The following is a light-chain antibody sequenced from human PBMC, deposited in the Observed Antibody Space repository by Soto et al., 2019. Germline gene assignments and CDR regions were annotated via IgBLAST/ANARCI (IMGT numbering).Light chain of an antibody. Sequence: VLTQSPGTLSLSPGDRATLSCRASQKIADNYLAWYQQKPGQAPRLITYDASKRPTGIPERFSGSGSGTDFTLTINRLEPEDFAVYYCQQFGSSPLLTFGPGTKVDIK. CDR3: QQFGSSPLLT. V-gene: IGKV3-20*01. CDR2: DAS. J-gene: IGKJ3*01. CDR1: QKIADNY.